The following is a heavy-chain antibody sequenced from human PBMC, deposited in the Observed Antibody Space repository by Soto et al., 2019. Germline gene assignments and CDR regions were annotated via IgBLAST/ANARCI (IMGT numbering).Heavy chain of an antibody. D-gene: IGHD3-16*02. J-gene: IGHJ6*02. Sequence: QVQLVQSGAEVKKPGSSVKVSCKASGGTFSSYAISWVRQAPGQGLEWMGGIIPIFGTANYAQKFQGRVTITADDSTSTAYMELSSLRSEDTAVYYCARGGYLRHHSHYYYYGMDVWGQGTTVTVSS. V-gene: IGHV1-69*01. CDR3: ARGGYLRHHSHYYYYGMDV. CDR2: IIPIFGTA. CDR1: GGTFSSYA.